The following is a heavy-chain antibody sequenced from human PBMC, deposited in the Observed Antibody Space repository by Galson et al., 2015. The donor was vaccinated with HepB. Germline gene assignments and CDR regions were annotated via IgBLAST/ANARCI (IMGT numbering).Heavy chain of an antibody. CDR3: AREAGIRLQPHAFDI. V-gene: IGHV1-69*13. D-gene: IGHD5-12*01. Sequence: SVKVSCKASGGTFSSYAISWVRQAPGQGLEWMGGIIPIFGTANYAQKFQGRVTITADESTSTAYMELSSLRSEDTAVYYCAREAGIRLQPHAFDIWGQGTMVTVSS. CDR2: IIPIFGTA. J-gene: IGHJ3*02. CDR1: GGTFSSYA.